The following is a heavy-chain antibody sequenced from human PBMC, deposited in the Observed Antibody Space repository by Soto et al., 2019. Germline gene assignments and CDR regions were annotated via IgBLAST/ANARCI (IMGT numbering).Heavy chain of an antibody. CDR3: ARVPEAGRPLFDY. CDR1: GFIFSDFA. D-gene: IGHD6-6*01. CDR2: IWYDGSNE. Sequence: GGSLRLSCAASGFIFSDFAMHWVRRAPGKGLEWVAEIWYDGSNEYHGDSVKGRFTISRDNSKNTLYLQLNSLRAEDTAVYYCARVPEAGRPLFDYWGQGALVTVSS. V-gene: IGHV3-33*01. J-gene: IGHJ4*02.